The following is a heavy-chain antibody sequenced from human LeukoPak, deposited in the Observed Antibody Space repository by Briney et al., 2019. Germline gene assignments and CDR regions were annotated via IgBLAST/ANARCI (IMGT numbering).Heavy chain of an antibody. D-gene: IGHD1-26*01. CDR3: AKVGEPARWDFPRDFDY. Sequence: GGSLRLSCAASGFTFSSYAMSWVRQAPGKGLEWVSAISGSGGSTYYADSVKGRFTISRDNSKNTLYLQMNSLRAEDTAVYYCAKVGEPARWDFPRDFDYWGQGTLVTVSS. V-gene: IGHV3-23*01. CDR2: ISGSGGST. J-gene: IGHJ4*02. CDR1: GFTFSSYA.